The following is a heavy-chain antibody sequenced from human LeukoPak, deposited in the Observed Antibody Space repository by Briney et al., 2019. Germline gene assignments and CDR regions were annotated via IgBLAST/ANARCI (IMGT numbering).Heavy chain of an antibody. CDR2: ISTSSSTI. Sequence: PGGSLRLSCAASGFTFSSYSMNWVRQAPGKWLEWVSYISTSSSTIYYADSVKGRFTISRDNAKNSLYLQMNSLRDEDTAVYYCARELYSSGWYPIGGYYAMDVWGQGTTVTVSS. CDR3: ARELYSSGWYPIGGYYAMDV. V-gene: IGHV3-48*02. J-gene: IGHJ6*02. D-gene: IGHD6-19*01. CDR1: GFTFSSYS.